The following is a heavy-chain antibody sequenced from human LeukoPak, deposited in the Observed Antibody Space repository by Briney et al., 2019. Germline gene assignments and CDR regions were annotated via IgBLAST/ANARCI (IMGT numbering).Heavy chain of an antibody. V-gene: IGHV3-66*04. CDR2: IYSGGST. J-gene: IGHJ4*02. D-gene: IGHD2-8*01. CDR1: GFTFSSYW. CDR3: ARQGIYCTNGVCYTEGAFDY. Sequence: GGSLRLSCAASGFTFSSYWMSWVRQAPGKGLEWVSVIYSGGSTYYADSVKGRFTISRDNSKNTLYLQMNSLRAKDTAVYYCARQGIYCTNGVCYTEGAFDYWGQGTLVTVSS.